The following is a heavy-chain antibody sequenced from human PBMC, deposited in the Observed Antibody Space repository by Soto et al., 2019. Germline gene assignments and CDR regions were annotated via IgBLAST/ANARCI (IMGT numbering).Heavy chain of an antibody. CDR1: GGSISSYY. D-gene: IGHD4-17*01. CDR3: ARWVYGDCLNYFDY. J-gene: IGHJ4*02. V-gene: IGHV4-59*01. Sequence: SETLSLTCTVSGGSISSYYWSWIRQPPGKGLEWIGYIYYSGSTNYNPSLKSRVTISVDTSKNQFSLKLSSVTAADTAVYYCARWVYGDCLNYFDYWGQGTLVNVSS. CDR2: IYYSGST.